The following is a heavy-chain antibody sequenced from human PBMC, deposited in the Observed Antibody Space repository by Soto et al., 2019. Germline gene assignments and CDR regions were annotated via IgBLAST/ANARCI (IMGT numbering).Heavy chain of an antibody. CDR3: ARDVDSKGWFDP. CDR2: ISHRGSS. Sequence: QVQLQESGPGLVKPSGTLSLTCAVSSGSISSSNWWSWVRQPPGKGLEWIGEISHRGSSNYNPSLKSRVTISVDKSKNHVSLKLSSVTAADTAVYYCARDVDSKGWFDPWGQGTLVTVSS. J-gene: IGHJ5*02. D-gene: IGHD3-22*01. CDR1: SGSISSSNW. V-gene: IGHV4-4*02.